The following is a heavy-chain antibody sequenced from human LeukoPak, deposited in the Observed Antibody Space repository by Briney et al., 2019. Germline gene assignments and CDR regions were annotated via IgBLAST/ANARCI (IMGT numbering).Heavy chain of an antibody. D-gene: IGHD2/OR15-2a*01. CDR3: ARGYYGYFDY. CDR1: GGSITNSNW. J-gene: IGHJ4*02. CDR2: IYDSGST. V-gene: IGHV4-4*02. Sequence: NASETLSLTCAASGGSITNSNWWSWVRQPPGKGLEWIGEIYDSGSTNYNYNPSLKSRVIISVDKSKDQFSLRLSSVTAADTAVYYCARGYYGYFDYWGQGTLVTVSS.